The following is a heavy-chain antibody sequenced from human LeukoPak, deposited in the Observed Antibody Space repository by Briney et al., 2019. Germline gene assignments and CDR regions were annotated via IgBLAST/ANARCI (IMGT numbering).Heavy chain of an antibody. CDR3: ARAPYYGSGSYYASGLNWFDP. J-gene: IGHJ5*02. D-gene: IGHD3-10*01. Sequence: GGSLRLSCAASGFTFSSYDMHWVRQATGKGLEWVSAIGAAGDTYYPGSVKGRFTISRENAKNSLYLQMNSLRAGDTAVYYCARAPYYGSGSYYASGLNWFDPWGQGTLVTVSS. V-gene: IGHV3-13*01. CDR2: IGAAGDT. CDR1: GFTFSSYD.